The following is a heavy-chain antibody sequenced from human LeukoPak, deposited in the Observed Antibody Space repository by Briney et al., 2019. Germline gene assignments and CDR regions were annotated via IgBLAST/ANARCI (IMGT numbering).Heavy chain of an antibody. Sequence: ASVKVSCKASGYTFTGYYMHWVRQAPGQGLEWMGWINPNSGGTNYAQKFQGRVTMTRDTSISTAYMELSRLRSDDTAVYYCARSGGLMVRGVIIMVYWGQGTLVTASS. CDR3: ARSGGLMVRGVIIMVY. CDR1: GYTFTGYY. CDR2: INPNSGGT. J-gene: IGHJ4*02. D-gene: IGHD3-10*01. V-gene: IGHV1-2*02.